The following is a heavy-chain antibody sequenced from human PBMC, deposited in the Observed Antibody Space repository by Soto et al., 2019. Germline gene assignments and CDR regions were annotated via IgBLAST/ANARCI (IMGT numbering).Heavy chain of an antibody. J-gene: IGHJ6*02. CDR2: IYHSGST. V-gene: IGHV4-4*02. CDR1: GGSISSSNW. CDR3: ARAMVRGVIWGYYYYGMDV. D-gene: IGHD3-10*01. Sequence: PSETLSLTCAVSGGSISSSNWWSWVRQPPGKGLEWIGEIYHSGSTNYNPSLKSRVTISVDKSKNQFSLKLSSVTAADTAVYYCARAMVRGVIWGYYYYGMDVWGQGTTVTVSS.